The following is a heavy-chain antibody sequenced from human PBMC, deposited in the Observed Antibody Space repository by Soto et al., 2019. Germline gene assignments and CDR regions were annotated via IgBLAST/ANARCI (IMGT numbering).Heavy chain of an antibody. CDR3: ARGTSTYILTGYYWFDP. J-gene: IGHJ5*02. V-gene: IGHV4-34*01. CDR1: GGSFSGYY. CDR2: INHSGST. Sequence: QVQLQQWGAGLLKPSETLSLTCAVYGGSFSGYYWSWIRQPPGKGLEWIGEINHSGSTNYNPSLKSLVTISVDTSKNQFSLKLSSVTAADTAVYYCARGTSTYILTGYYWFDPWGQGTLVTVSS. D-gene: IGHD3-9*01.